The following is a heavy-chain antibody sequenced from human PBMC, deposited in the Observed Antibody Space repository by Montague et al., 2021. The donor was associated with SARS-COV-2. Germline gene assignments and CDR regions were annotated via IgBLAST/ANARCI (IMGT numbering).Heavy chain of an antibody. Sequence: TLSLTCTVSDDSISGGRYYWSWIRQPAGKGLEWIGRIYTSGNTNYNPSLKSRVSMLVDTSKNQLSLKLSSVTAADTAIYYCARARITGTTKDYYGMDVWGPGTTVTVS. CDR3: ARARITGTTKDYYGMDV. CDR1: DDSISGGRYY. CDR2: IYTSGNT. J-gene: IGHJ6*02. D-gene: IGHD1-7*01. V-gene: IGHV4-61*02.